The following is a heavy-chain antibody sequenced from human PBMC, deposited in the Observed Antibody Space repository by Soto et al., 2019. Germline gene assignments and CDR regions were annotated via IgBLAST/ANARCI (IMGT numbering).Heavy chain of an antibody. Sequence: PGESLKISCEGSGYSFTRYCIGWVRQMPGKGLEWMGIICPGDSDTRYSPSFQGQVTISADKSITTAFLQWSSLKASDTAMYYCARVHGEQWLNAFDVWGQGTMVTVS. CDR1: GYSFTRYC. CDR2: ICPGDSDT. V-gene: IGHV5-51*01. CDR3: ARVHGEQWLNAFDV. J-gene: IGHJ3*01. D-gene: IGHD6-19*01.